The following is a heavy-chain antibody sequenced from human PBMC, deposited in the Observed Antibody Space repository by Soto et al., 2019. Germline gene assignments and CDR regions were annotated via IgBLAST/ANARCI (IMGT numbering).Heavy chain of an antibody. J-gene: IGHJ5*02. D-gene: IGHD3-10*01. V-gene: IGHV5-10-1*01. CDR3: AIMEGLVRGITKNWFDP. CDR1: GYSFTRYW. CDR2: IDPSHSYT. Sequence: ESLKISCKGSGYSFTRYWISWVRQMPGKGLEWMGRIDPSHSYTNYGPSYQGHVTMSVDKSTSTAYLQWSRLKASDTAMYYCAIMEGLVRGITKNWFDPWGQGTLGTVSS.